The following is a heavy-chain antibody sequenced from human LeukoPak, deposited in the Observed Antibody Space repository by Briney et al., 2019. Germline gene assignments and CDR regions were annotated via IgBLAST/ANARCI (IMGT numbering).Heavy chain of an antibody. J-gene: IGHJ2*01. V-gene: IGHV4-39*01. CDR3: ARHLICSYCSSTSPRYFDL. CDR1: GGSISSSSYY. D-gene: IGHD2-2*01. CDR2: IYYSGST. Sequence: PSQTLSLTFTVSGGSISSSSYYWGWIRQPPGKGLEWIGSIYYSGSTYYNPSLKSRVTISVDTSKNQFSLKLSSVTAADTAVYYCARHLICSYCSSTSPRYFDLWGRGTLVTVSS.